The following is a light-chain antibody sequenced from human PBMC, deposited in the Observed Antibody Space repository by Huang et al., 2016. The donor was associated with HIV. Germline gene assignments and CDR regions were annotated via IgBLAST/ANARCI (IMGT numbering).Light chain of an antibody. CDR3: QQYDDLPYT. Sequence: DIQMTQSPSSLSASVGDRVTITCQASQDISNYVNWYQQKPGKAPKLLIYDVSNLETWVPSRFSGSGFGTDFTFTISSLQPEDIATYYCQQYDDLPYTFGQGTKLEIK. CDR2: DVS. J-gene: IGKJ2*01. V-gene: IGKV1-33*01. CDR1: QDISNY.